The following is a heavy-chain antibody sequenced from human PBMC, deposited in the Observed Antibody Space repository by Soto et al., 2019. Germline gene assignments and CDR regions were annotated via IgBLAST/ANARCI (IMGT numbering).Heavy chain of an antibody. J-gene: IGHJ5*02. D-gene: IGHD6-6*01. CDR2: ISYDGSNK. CDR3: AKGVLGAARPTNWFDP. Sequence: GGSLRLSCAASGFTFSSYGMHWVRQAPGKGLEWVAVISYDGSNKYYADSVKGRFTISRDNSKNTLYLQMNSLRAEDTAVYYCAKGVLGAARPTNWFDPWGQGTLVTVSS. CDR1: GFTFSSYG. V-gene: IGHV3-30*18.